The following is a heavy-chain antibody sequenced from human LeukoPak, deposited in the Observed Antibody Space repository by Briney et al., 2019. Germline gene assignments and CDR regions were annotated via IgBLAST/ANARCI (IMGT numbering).Heavy chain of an antibody. CDR2: IYYSGST. D-gene: IGHD5-12*01. Sequence: PSETLSLTCTASGGSITSYYWNWIRQPPGKGLEWIGYIYYSGSTNYNPSLKSRVTISVDTSKNQFSLKLTSVTAADTAVYYCARGYSGYDVFLDYWGQGTLVTVSS. CDR3: ARGYSGYDVFLDY. J-gene: IGHJ4*02. CDR1: GGSITSYY. V-gene: IGHV4-59*01.